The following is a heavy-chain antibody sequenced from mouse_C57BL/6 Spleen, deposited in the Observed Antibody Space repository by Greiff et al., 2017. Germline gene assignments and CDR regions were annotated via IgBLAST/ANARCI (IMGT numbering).Heavy chain of an antibody. Sequence: QVQLQQSGPELVKPGASVKISCKASGYAFSSSWMNWVKQRPGKGLEWIGRIYPGDGDTNYNGKCKGKATLTADKSSSTAYMQLSSLTSEDSAVYFCARLTVYYFDYWGQGTTLTVSS. J-gene: IGHJ2*01. V-gene: IGHV1-82*01. CDR2: IYPGDGDT. D-gene: IGHD1-1*01. CDR1: GYAFSSSW. CDR3: ARLTVYYFDY.